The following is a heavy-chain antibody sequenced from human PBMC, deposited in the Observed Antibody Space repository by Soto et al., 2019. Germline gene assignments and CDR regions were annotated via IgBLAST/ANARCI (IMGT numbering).Heavy chain of an antibody. D-gene: IGHD3-16*02. CDR2: IYYSGST. J-gene: IGHJ4*02. CDR3: ARRYRCKFDY. Sequence: SETLSLTCTVSGGSISSYYWSWIRQPPGKGLEWIGYIYYSGSTNYNPSLKSRVTISVDTSKNQFSLKLSSVTAADTAVYYCARRYRCKFDYWGQGTLVPVSS. CDR1: GGSISSYY. V-gene: IGHV4-59*08.